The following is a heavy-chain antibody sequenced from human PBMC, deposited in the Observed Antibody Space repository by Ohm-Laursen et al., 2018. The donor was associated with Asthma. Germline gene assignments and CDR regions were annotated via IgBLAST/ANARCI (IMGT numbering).Heavy chain of an antibody. V-gene: IGHV3-30*03. J-gene: IGHJ4*02. D-gene: IGHD5-18*01. Sequence: SLRLSCTASGLTFNANAFHWVRQAPGKGLEWVAIISFDGSKKYYAESVKGRFTISRDNSKNTLYLQMSSLRAEDTAVYYCAREGYSYGSPYYFDYWGQGTLVTVSS. CDR2: ISFDGSKK. CDR3: AREGYSYGSPYYFDY. CDR1: GLTFNANA.